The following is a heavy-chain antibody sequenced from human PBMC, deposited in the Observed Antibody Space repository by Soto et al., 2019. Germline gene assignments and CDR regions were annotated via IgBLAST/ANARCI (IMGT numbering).Heavy chain of an antibody. J-gene: IGHJ5*02. CDR1: GGSISSYY. V-gene: IGHV4-59*01. Sequence: QVQLQESGPGLVKPSETLSLTCTVSGGSISSYYWGWIRQPPGKGLEWIGYIHYSGSTNYNPSLRSRVTISVDTPKNQFSLKVNSMIAAYTAIYYCARGGVAARKGRWFDPWGQGTLVTVSS. CDR2: IHYSGST. D-gene: IGHD6-25*01. CDR3: ARGGVAARKGRWFDP.